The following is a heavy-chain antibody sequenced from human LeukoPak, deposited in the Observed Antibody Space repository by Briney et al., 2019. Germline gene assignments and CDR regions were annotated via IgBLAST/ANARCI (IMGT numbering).Heavy chain of an antibody. CDR3: ARDVFEGFGERVIGAFDL. CDR2: ISAYNGNT. J-gene: IGHJ3*01. D-gene: IGHD3-10*01. CDR1: GYRFITSG. Sequence: ASVKVSCKASGYRFITSGLSWVRQAPGQGLEWMGCISAYNGNTNFAPKLQGRVTMTADTSTSTAYMELRSLRSDDTAVYYCARDVFEGFGERVIGAFDLWGQGTMVTVSS. V-gene: IGHV1-18*01.